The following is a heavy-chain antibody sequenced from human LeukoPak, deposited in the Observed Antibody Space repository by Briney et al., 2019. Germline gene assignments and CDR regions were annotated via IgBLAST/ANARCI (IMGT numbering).Heavy chain of an antibody. D-gene: IGHD3-22*01. CDR3: ARGRGSRYDSSGSPYIRFDY. CDR2: INPDSGGT. V-gene: IGHV1-2*02. Sequence: GSVKVSCKASGYTFTGYFIHWVRQAPGQGLEWMGWINPDSGGTNYAQKFQGRVTMTRDTSISTAYMELSRLRSDDSAMYYCARGRGSRYDSSGSPYIRFDYWGQGTLVTVSS. J-gene: IGHJ4*02. CDR1: GYTFTGYF.